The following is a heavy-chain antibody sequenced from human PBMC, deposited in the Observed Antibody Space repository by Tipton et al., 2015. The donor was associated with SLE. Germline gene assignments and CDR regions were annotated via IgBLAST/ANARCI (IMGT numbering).Heavy chain of an antibody. V-gene: IGHV4-59*01. CDR3: ARANGVLGSQVPYWYFDL. CDR1: GGSMNNYY. J-gene: IGHJ2*01. Sequence: TLSLTCTVSGGSMNNYYWNWIRQPPGKGLEWIGYIYYSGNTKYNPSLESRGTISLDTSKNQLSLRLISVTAADTAVYYCARANGVLGSQVPYWYFDLWGRGTLVTVSS. CDR2: IYYSGNT. D-gene: IGHD2-8*02.